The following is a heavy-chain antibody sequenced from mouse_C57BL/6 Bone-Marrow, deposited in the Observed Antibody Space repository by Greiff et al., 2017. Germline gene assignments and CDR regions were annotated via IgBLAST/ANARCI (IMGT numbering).Heavy chain of an antibody. CDR2: IYPGSGST. Sequence: VQLQQSGAELVKPGASVKMSCKASGYTFTSYWITWVKQRPGQGLEWIGDIYPGSGSTNYNEKFKSKATLTVDTSSSTAYMQLSSLTSEDSAVYYCARGDSKRAMDYWGQGTSVTVSS. V-gene: IGHV1-55*01. CDR3: ARGDSKRAMDY. D-gene: IGHD2-5*01. J-gene: IGHJ4*01. CDR1: GYTFTSYW.